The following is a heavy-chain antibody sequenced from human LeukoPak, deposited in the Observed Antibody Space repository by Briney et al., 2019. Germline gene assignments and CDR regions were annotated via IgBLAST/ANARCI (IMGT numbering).Heavy chain of an antibody. CDR2: IYTSGST. D-gene: IGHD6-6*01. CDR1: GGSISSYY. Sequence: SETLSLTCTVSGGSISSYYWSWIRQPPGKGLEWIGYIYTSGSTNYNPSLKSRVTISVDTSKNQFSLKLSSVTAADTAVYYCASLEYSSSAYYYMDVWGKGTTVTVSS. V-gene: IGHV4-4*09. CDR3: ASLEYSSSAYYYMDV. J-gene: IGHJ6*03.